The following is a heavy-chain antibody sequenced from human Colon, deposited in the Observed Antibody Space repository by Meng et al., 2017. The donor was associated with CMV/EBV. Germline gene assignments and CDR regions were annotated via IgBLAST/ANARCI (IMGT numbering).Heavy chain of an antibody. Sequence: GESLKISCAASGFAFRSYAMSWVRQAPGKGLECVSAIGQRLDDTHYAESVRGRFTVSRDNSRNTLYLQMDSLRVEDSAIYYCDAADYWGQGVLVTVSS. J-gene: IGHJ4*02. D-gene: IGHD6-13*01. V-gene: IGHV3-23*01. CDR3: DAADY. CDR2: IGQRLDDT. CDR1: GFAFRSYA.